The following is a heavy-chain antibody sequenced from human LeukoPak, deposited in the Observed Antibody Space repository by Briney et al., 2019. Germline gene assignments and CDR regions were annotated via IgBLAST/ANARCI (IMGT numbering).Heavy chain of an antibody. V-gene: IGHV4-34*01. Sequence: PSETLSLTCAVYGGSFSGYYWSWIRQPPGKGLEWIGEINHSGSTNYNPSLKSRVTISVDTSKNQFSLKLSSVTAADTAVYYCARGQLRYFDWLLYWNWFDPWGQGTLVTVSS. J-gene: IGHJ5*02. D-gene: IGHD3-9*01. CDR2: INHSGST. CDR1: GGSFSGYY. CDR3: ARGQLRYFDWLLYWNWFDP.